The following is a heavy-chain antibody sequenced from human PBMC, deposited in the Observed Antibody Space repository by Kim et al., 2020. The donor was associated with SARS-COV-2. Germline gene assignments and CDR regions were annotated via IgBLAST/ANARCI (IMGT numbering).Heavy chain of an antibody. D-gene: IGHD3-16*02. CDR2: ISWDGGST. CDR1: GFTFDDYA. J-gene: IGHJ5*02. CDR3: AKERESRVIKNWFDP. Sequence: GGSLRLSCAASGFTFDDYAMHWVRQAPGKGLEWVSLISWDGGSTYYADSVKGRFTISRDNSKNSLYLQMNSLRAEDTALYYCAKERESRVIKNWFDPWGQGTLVTVSS. V-gene: IGHV3-43D*03.